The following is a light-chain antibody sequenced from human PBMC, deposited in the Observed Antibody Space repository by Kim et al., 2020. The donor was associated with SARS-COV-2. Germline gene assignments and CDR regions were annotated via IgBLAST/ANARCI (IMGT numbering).Light chain of an antibody. CDR2: DAS. CDR1: QSINTW. Sequence: ASVGDRVTLTGRASQSINTWLAWYQQKPGKAPKLLIYDASTLESGVPSRFSGSGSGTEFALTISSLQADDSATYYCQQYASYPWTFGQGTKVDIK. V-gene: IGKV1-5*01. J-gene: IGKJ1*01. CDR3: QQYASYPWT.